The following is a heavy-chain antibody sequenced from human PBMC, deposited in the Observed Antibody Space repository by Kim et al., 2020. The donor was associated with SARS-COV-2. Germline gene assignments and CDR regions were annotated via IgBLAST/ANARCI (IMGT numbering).Heavy chain of an antibody. V-gene: IGHV3-7*03. J-gene: IGHJ4*02. CDR2: DGSDK. Sequence: DGSDKSSVDSVRGRFTISRDNAKNSLFLQMNSLRAEDTAVYYCVRGKNAFWGQGTLVTVST. CDR3: VRGKNAF. D-gene: IGHD2-2*01.